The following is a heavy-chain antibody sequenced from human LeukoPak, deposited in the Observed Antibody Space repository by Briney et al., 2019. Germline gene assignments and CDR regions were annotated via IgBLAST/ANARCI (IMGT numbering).Heavy chain of an antibody. J-gene: IGHJ4*02. D-gene: IGHD2-2*03. V-gene: IGHV3-23*01. CDR1: GFSFTNYA. CDR2: MKGGGET. CDR3: ARASWISTADAVR. Sequence: GGSLRLSCAASGFSFTNYAMSWVRQAPARGPEWLSSMKGGGETFYADSVKGRFTLSRDDSRNTVYLQLNNLRVEDTAIYYCARASWISTADAVRWGQGTQVTVSS.